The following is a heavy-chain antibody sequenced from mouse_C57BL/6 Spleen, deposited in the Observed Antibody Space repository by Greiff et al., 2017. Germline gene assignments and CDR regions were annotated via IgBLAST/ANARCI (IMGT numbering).Heavy chain of an antibody. Sequence: QVQLQQSGPGLVQPSQSLSITCTVSGFSLTSNGVHWVRQSPGKGLEWLGVIWSGGSTDYNAAFISRLSISKDNSKSQVFFKMNSLQADDTAIYYCASPYYSNSFYAMDYWGQGTSVTVSS. CDR1: GFSLTSNG. V-gene: IGHV2-2*01. D-gene: IGHD2-5*01. CDR3: ASPYYSNSFYAMDY. CDR2: IWSGGST. J-gene: IGHJ4*01.